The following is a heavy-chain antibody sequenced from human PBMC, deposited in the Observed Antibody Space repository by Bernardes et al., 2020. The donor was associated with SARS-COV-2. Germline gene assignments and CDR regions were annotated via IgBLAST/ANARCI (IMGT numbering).Heavy chain of an antibody. V-gene: IGHV3-7*05. J-gene: IGHJ6*02. CDR3: AKDVAVRGYFYGMDV. CDR2: IKQDGSEK. D-gene: IGHD2-15*01. CDR1: GFTFSSYW. Sequence: GGSLRLSCAASGFTFSSYWMSWVRQAPGKGLEWVANIKQDGSEKYYVDSVKGRFTISRDNAKNSLYLQMDRLRAEDTAVYHCAKDVAVRGYFYGMDVWGQGTTVTVSS.